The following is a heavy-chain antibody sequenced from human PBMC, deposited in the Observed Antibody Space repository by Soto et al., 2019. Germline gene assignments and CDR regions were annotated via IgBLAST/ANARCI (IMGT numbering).Heavy chain of an antibody. CDR2: IRSKANSYAT. J-gene: IGHJ4*02. CDR1: GFTFSGSA. Sequence: AGGSLRLSCAASGFTFSGSAMHWVRQASGKGLEWVGRIRSKANSYATAYAASVKGRFTISRDDSKNTAYLQMNSLKTEDTAVYYCTSRPYYDYVWGSYPTDYWGQGTLVTVSS. CDR3: TSRPYYDYVWGSYPTDY. D-gene: IGHD3-16*02. V-gene: IGHV3-73*01.